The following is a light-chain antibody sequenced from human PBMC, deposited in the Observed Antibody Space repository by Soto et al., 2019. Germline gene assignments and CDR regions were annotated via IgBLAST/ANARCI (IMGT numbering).Light chain of an antibody. J-gene: IGKJ1*01. CDR3: QQYGDSPRT. Sequence: IVLTQSPGTLSLSPGERATLSCRASQSVTRNYLAWYQHKPGQAPTLLIYGASRRTPGIPDRFSGSGSGTDFTLTISGLEPEDFAVYYCQQYGDSPRTFGQGTKVDIK. V-gene: IGKV3-20*01. CDR1: QSVTRNY. CDR2: GAS.